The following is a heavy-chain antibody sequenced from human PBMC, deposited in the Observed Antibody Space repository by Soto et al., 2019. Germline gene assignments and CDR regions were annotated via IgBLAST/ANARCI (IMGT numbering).Heavy chain of an antibody. J-gene: IGHJ4*02. V-gene: IGHV1-69*01. Sequence: QVQLVQSGAEVKKPGSSVKVSCKASGGTFSSYAISWVRQAPGQGLEWMGGIIPIFGTANYAQKFQGRVTITADDSKSTAYMELGSLRSEDTAVYYCARGRLFGVVTLELDYWGQGTLVTVSS. CDR2: IIPIFGTA. CDR1: GGTFSSYA. D-gene: IGHD3-3*01. CDR3: ARGRLFGVVTLELDY.